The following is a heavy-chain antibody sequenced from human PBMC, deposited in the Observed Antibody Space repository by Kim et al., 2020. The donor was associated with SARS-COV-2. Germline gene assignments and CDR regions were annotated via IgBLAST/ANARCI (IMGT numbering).Heavy chain of an antibody. J-gene: IGHJ4*02. CDR1: GGSFSGYY. V-gene: IGHV4-34*01. D-gene: IGHD6-13*01. CDR2: INHSGST. Sequence: SETLSLTCAVYGGSFSGYYWSWIRQPPGKGLEWIGEINHSGSTNYNPSLKSRVTISVDTSKNQFSLKLSSVTAADTAVYYCARGWEGIAASWGQGTLVTVSS. CDR3: ARGWEGIAAS.